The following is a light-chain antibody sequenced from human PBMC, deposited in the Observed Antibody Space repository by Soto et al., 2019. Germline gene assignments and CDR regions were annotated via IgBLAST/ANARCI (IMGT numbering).Light chain of an antibody. CDR1: QSVSNSY. CDR3: QQYGRSPGLFT. J-gene: IGKJ3*01. Sequence: EIVLTQSPGTLSLSPGERATLSCRASQSVSNSYLAWYQQKPGQPPRLLIYDASSRATAIPDRFSGSGSGTDFTLTTSRLEPEDFAVYYCQQYGRSPGLFTFGPGTKVDIK. CDR2: DAS. V-gene: IGKV3-20*01.